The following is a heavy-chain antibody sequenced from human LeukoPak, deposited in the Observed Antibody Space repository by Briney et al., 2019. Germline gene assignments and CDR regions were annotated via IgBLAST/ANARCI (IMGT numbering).Heavy chain of an antibody. V-gene: IGHV3-74*01. CDR1: GFTFSGYW. J-gene: IGHJ5*02. CDR3: ARDPRNKGFDP. CDR2: IKGDGSDT. Sequence: RGSLRLSCAASGFTFSGYWMHWARQSPGKGLVWVSCIKGDGSDTRYADSVKGRFTISRDNAKNTLYLQMNSLRVEDTAVYYCARDPRNKGFDPWGQGTLVTVSS. D-gene: IGHD1/OR15-1a*01.